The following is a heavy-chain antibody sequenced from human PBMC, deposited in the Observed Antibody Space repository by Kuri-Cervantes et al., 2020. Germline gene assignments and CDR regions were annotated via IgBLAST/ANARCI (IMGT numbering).Heavy chain of an antibody. CDR1: GFTFSSSW. Sequence: GESLKISCAASGFTFSSSWMHWVCQAPEKGLEWVAVIWYDGSNSYYADSVKGRFTISRDNSKNTLYLQMNSLRAEDTAVYYCAKDHGAYCSSNSCYLDYWGQGTLVTVSS. V-gene: IGHV3-30*02. CDR3: AKDHGAYCSSNSCYLDY. J-gene: IGHJ4*02. CDR2: IWYDGSNS. D-gene: IGHD2-2*01.